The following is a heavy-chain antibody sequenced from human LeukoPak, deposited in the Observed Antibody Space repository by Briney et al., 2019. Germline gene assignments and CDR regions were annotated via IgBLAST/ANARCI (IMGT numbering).Heavy chain of an antibody. CDR2: INPNSGGT. CDR3: ATLWFGELLFDY. CDR1: GYTFTGYY. D-gene: IGHD3-10*01. J-gene: IGHJ4*02. V-gene: IGHV1-2*02. Sequence: ASVKVSCKASGYTFTGYYIHWVRQAPGQGLEWMGWINPNSGGTNYAQKFQGRVTMTRDTSISTAYMELSRLRSDDAAVYYCATLWFGELLFDYWGQGTLVTVSS.